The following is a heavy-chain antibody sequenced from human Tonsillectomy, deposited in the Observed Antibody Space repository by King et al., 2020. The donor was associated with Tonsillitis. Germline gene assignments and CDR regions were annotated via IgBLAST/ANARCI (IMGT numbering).Heavy chain of an antibody. J-gene: IGHJ3*02. V-gene: IGHV2-5*05. CDR1: GFSLSTSGGG. CDR2: LYWGDCK. CDR3: AHRKNAAASGTGAFDI. Sequence: TLKESGPTLVKPTQTLTLTCTFSGFSLSTSGGGGGWIRQPPGKALEWLAPLYWGDCKLYGPSLRGRVTIAQDTPKNPVVLTMTKMDPVDTGTYYCAHRKNAAASGTGAFDIWGQGTVVTVSS. D-gene: IGHD6-13*01.